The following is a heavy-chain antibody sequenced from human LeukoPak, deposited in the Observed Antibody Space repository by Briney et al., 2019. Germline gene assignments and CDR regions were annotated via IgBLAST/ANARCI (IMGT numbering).Heavy chain of an antibody. J-gene: IGHJ4*02. CDR2: IYSGGST. D-gene: IGHD3-10*01. CDR3: ARDTRPDYYGSGSYN. CDR1: GFTVSSNY. V-gene: IGHV3-66*01. Sequence: GGSLRLSCAASGFTVSSNYMSWVRQAPGKGLEWVSVIYSGGSTYYADSVKGRFTISRDNSKNTLYLQVNSLRAEDTAVYYCARDTRPDYYGSGSYNWGQGTLVTVSS.